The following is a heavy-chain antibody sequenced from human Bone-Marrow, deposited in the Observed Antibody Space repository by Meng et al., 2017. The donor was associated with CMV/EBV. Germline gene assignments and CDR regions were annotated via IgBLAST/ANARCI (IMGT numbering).Heavy chain of an antibody. V-gene: IGHV3-21*01. CDR2: ISSSSSYI. J-gene: IGHJ4*02. CDR3: ARDRYCSSTSCYRGFDY. D-gene: IGHD2-2*01. CDR1: GFTFSSYS. Sequence: GESLKISCAASGFTFSSYSMNWVRQAPGKGLEWVSSISSSSSYIYYADSVKGRFTISRDNAKNSLYLQMNSLRAEDTAVYYCARDRYCSSTSCYRGFDYWGQGTLVTVSS.